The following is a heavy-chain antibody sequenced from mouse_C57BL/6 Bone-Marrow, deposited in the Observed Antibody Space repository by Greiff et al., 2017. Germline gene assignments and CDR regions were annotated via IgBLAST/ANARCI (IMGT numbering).Heavy chain of an antibody. D-gene: IGHD2-5*01. V-gene: IGHV1-61*01. Sequence: QVHVKQPGAELVRPGSSVKLSCKASGYTFTSYWMDWVKQRPGQGLEWIGNIYPSDSETHYNQKFKDKATLTVDKSSSTAYMQLSSLTSEDSAVYYCARGGYYSNHYYAIDDWGQGTSVTVSS. CDR1: GYTFTSYW. CDR2: IYPSDSET. J-gene: IGHJ4*01. CDR3: ARGGYYSNHYYAIDD.